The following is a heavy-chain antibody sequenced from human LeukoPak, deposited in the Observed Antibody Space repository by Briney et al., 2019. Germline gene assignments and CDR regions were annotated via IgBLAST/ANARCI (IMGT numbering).Heavy chain of an antibody. CDR1: GGSIRSYY. CDR3: ARDMESGSTRGRAFNI. V-gene: IGHV4-59*01. D-gene: IGHD1-26*01. CDR2: IYYSGTT. J-gene: IGHJ3*02. Sequence: PSETLSLTCTVSGGSIRSYYWSWIRQPPGKGLEWIGSIYYSGTTNYNPSLKTRVTISVDTSKNQFSLKLSSVTAADTAIYFCARDMESGSTRGRAFNIWGQGTMVTVSS.